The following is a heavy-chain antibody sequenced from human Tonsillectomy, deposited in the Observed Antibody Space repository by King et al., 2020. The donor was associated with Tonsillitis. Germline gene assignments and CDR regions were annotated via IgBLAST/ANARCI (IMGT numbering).Heavy chain of an antibody. V-gene: IGHV3-7*03. Sequence: VQLVESGGGLVQPGGSLRLSCAASGFTFSSYWMSWVRQAPGKGLEWVANIKQDGSEKYYVDSVKGRFTISRDNAKNSLYLQMNSLRAEDTAVYYCARVEGYDFWSSYPYYFDYWGQGTLVTVSS. CDR1: GFTFSSYW. D-gene: IGHD3-3*01. CDR2: IKQDGSEK. J-gene: IGHJ4*02. CDR3: ARVEGYDFWSSYPYYFDY.